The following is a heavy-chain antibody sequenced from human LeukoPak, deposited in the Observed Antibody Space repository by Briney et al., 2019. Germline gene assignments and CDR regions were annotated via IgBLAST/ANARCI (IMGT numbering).Heavy chain of an antibody. J-gene: IGHJ4*02. V-gene: IGHV3-23*01. Sequence: GGSLRLSCAASGFTFSNYTMSWVRQAPGKGLEWVSVISGLGGSTYYADSVKGRFAISRDNSKSTLWLQMNSLRADDTAIYYCARDVEARISAAGTFDYWGQGSLVTVSS. CDR1: GFTFSNYT. D-gene: IGHD6-13*01. CDR3: ARDVEARISAAGTFDY. CDR2: ISGLGGST.